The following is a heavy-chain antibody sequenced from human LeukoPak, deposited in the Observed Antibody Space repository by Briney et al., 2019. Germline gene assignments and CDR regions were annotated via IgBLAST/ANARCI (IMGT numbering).Heavy chain of an antibody. D-gene: IGHD1-26*01. CDR2: ISSSGSTI. J-gene: IGHJ4*02. V-gene: IGHV3-11*04. CDR3: ARDVEVGATSGADY. CDR1: GGSFSGYY. Sequence: PSETLSLTCAVYGGSFSGYYWSWIRQPPGKGLEWVSYISSSGSTIYYADSVKGRFTISRDNAKNSLYLQMNSLRAEDTAVYYCARDVEVGATSGADYWGQGTLVTVSS.